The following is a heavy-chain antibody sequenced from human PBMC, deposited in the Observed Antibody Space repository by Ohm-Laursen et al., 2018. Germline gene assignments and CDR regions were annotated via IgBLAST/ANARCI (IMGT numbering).Heavy chain of an antibody. CDR3: ARGRVYGISRPFDY. CDR1: GFTFSSFG. D-gene: IGHD6-13*01. J-gene: IGHJ4*02. Sequence: SLRLSCAASGFTFSSFGMHWVRQAPGKGLGWVAVISYDGTNKYYADSVKGRFTISRDNSKKTLYLQMNSLRAEDTAVYYCARGRVYGISRPFDYWGQGTLVTVSS. CDR2: ISYDGTNK. V-gene: IGHV3-30*03.